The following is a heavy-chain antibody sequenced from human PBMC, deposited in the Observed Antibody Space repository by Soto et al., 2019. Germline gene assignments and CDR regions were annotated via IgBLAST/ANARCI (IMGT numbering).Heavy chain of an antibody. CDR3: ARVSAGTHFDY. D-gene: IGHD6-13*01. CDR2: IYSGGST. J-gene: IGHJ4*02. CDR1: GFTVSSNY. V-gene: IGHV3-53*01. Sequence: GGSLRLSCAASGFTVSSNYMSWVRQAPGKGLEWVSVIYSGGSTYYADSVKGRFTISRDNSKNTLYLQMNSLRAEDTAVYYCARVSAGTHFDYWGQGTLVTVSS.